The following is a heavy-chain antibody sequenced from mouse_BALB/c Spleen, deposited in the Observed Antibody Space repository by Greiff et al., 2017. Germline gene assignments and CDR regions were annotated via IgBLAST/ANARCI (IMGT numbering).Heavy chain of an antibody. D-gene: IGHD2-14*01. Sequence: EVQRVESGGGLVQPGGSMKHSCVASGFTFSNYWMNWVRQSPEKGLEWVAEIRLKSNNYATHYAESVKGRFTISRDDSKSSVYLQMNNLRAEDTGIYYCTEYDGTYWGQGTLVTVSA. CDR3: TEYDGTY. V-gene: IGHV6-6*02. J-gene: IGHJ3*01. CDR1: GFTFSNYW. CDR2: IRLKSNNYAT.